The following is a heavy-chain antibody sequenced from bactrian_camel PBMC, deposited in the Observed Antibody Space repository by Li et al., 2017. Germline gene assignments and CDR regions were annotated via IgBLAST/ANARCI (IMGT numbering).Heavy chain of an antibody. V-gene: IGHV3S40*01. D-gene: IGHD6*01. J-gene: IGHJ4*01. Sequence: VQLVESGGGSVQPGGSLRLSCGASGYTYSSNCMGWFRQAPGKEREGVATINKRGGGPYYADSVKGRFTISQDSAMNTVYLQMNNLQPEDTATYYCAEGRGSRGEHCYSLNYWGQGTQVTVS. CDR1: GYTYSSNC. CDR2: INKRGGGP. CDR3: AEGRGSRGEHCYSLNY.